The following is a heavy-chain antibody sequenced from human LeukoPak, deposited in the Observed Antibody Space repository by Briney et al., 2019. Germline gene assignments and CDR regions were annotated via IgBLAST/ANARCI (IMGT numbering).Heavy chain of an antibody. D-gene: IGHD2-15*01. CDR2: IYHSGST. J-gene: IGHJ4*02. CDR3: AGGGVVAATYFYY. CDR1: SYSISSGYY. Sequence: SETLSPTCAVSSYSISSGYYWGWIRQPPGKGLEGSWRIYHSGSTYYKPSLKSRFTISVDTSKHPLSLKMSTVSAADTAVYYCAGGGVVAATYFYYRGQGTLVTVSS. V-gene: IGHV4-38-2*01.